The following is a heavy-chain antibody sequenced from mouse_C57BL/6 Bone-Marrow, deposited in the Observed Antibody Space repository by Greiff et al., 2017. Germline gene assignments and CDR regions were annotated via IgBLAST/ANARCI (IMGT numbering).Heavy chain of an antibody. CDR3: TKYYSGPNWYFEV. D-gene: IGHD1-1*01. V-gene: IGHV1-15*01. CDR2: IDPENGGT. CDR1: GYTFTDYE. Sequence: QVQLKQSGAELVRPGASVTLSCKASGYTFTDYEMHWVKQTPVHGLEWIGAIDPENGGTAYNQKFKGKDILTADKSSSTAYMELRSLTSKDSAVYYCTKYYSGPNWYFEVWGTGTTVTVSS. J-gene: IGHJ1*03.